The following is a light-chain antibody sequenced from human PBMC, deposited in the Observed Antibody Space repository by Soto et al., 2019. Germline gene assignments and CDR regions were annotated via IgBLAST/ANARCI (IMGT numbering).Light chain of an antibody. CDR1: SSDVGRYNF. J-gene: IGLJ1*01. CDR3: SSFANSKTVI. CDR2: DVR. V-gene: IGLV2-14*01. Sequence: QSVLAQPASVSVSPGQSITISCTGTSSDVGRYNFVSWFQQHPGKAPKLLIYDVRYWPSGVSERFSGSMAGNTASLTIYGIQTDDEADYYCSSFANSKTVIFGSGTKVTVL.